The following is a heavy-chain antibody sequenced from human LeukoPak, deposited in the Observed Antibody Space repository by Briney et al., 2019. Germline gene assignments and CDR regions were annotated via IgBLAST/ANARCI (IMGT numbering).Heavy chain of an antibody. D-gene: IGHD3-16*01. Sequence: KTGGSLRLSCAASGFTFRNAWMGWVRQAPGKGLVWVGRIKSKVDGGTTDFAAPVKGRFTISRDDSKNTQYLQMNSLKTEDTAVYYCTSISASVLGESFDYWGQGTLVTVSS. CDR3: TSISASVLGESFDY. V-gene: IGHV3-15*01. CDR2: IKSKVDGGTT. CDR1: GFTFRNAW. J-gene: IGHJ4*02.